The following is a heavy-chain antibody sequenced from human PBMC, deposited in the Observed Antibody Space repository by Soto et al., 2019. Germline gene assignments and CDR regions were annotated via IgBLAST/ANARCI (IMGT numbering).Heavy chain of an antibody. CDR3: ARDEEQQLVLDY. V-gene: IGHV1-69*04. J-gene: IGHJ4*02. D-gene: IGHD6-13*01. CDR1: GGTFSSYT. CDR2: IIPILGIA. Sequence: SVKVSCKASGGTFSSYTISWVRQAHGQGLEWMGRIIPILGIANYAQKFQGRVTITADKSTSTAYMELSSLRSEDTAVYYCARDEEQQLVLDYWGQGTLVTVSS.